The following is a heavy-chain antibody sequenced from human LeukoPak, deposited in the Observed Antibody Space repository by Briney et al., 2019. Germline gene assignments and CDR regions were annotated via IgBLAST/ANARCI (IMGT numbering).Heavy chain of an antibody. CDR2: ISWNSGSI. D-gene: IGHD4-17*01. Sequence: PGRSLRLSCAASGFTFDDYAMHWVRQAPGKGLEWVSGISWNSGSIGYADSVKGRFTISRDNAKNSLYLQMNSLRAEDMALYYCAKAQLDGDYAPYYFDYWGQGTLVTVSS. CDR1: GFTFDDYA. J-gene: IGHJ4*02. V-gene: IGHV3-9*03. CDR3: AKAQLDGDYAPYYFDY.